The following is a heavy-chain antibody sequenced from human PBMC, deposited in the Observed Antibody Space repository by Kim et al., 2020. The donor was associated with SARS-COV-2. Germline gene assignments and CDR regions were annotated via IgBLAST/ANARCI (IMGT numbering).Heavy chain of an antibody. Sequence: GGSLRLSFSSSLFTFITYFIHFFLHSPFNFLYFFSIIFFYSFNKYYSYSFNFLFTISRYNSINILYLEMNSLRAEDTAMYYCAKAGYRDPGDDAFDVWGQGTMVTVS. CDR1: LFTFITYF. J-gene: IGHJ3*01. V-gene: IGHV3-33*06. CDR2: IFFYSFNK. D-gene: IGHD3-16*01. CDR3: AKAGYRDPGDDAFDV.